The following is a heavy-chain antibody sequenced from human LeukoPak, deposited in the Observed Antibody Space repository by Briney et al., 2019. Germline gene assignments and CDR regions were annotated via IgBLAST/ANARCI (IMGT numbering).Heavy chain of an antibody. V-gene: IGHV3-23*01. J-gene: IGHJ4*02. CDR2: ISGSGGST. CDR3: AKHQVIVVVIDY. CDR1: GFTFSSYA. Sequence: GGSLRLSCAASGFTFSSYAMSWVRRAPGKGLEWVSAISGSGGSTYYADSVKGRFTISRDNSKNTLYLQMNSLRAEDTALYYCAKHQVIVVVIDYWGQGTLVTVSS. D-gene: IGHD3-22*01.